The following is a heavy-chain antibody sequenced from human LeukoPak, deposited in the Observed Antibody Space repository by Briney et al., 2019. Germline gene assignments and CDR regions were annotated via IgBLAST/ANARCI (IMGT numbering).Heavy chain of an antibody. D-gene: IGHD6-13*01. V-gene: IGHV3-48*03. CDR2: ISDHGKSR. Sequence: GGSLRLSCVASGFIFSNYEMNWVRQTPGKGLEWVSYISDHGKSRNYVDSVKGRFTIFRDNAKNSLYLQMNSLRVEDTASYFCARARIAAPLLDYWGQGTLVTVSS. CDR3: ARARIAAPLLDY. CDR1: GFIFSNYE. J-gene: IGHJ4*02.